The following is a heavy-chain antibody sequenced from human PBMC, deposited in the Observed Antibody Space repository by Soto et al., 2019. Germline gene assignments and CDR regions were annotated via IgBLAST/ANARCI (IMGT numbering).Heavy chain of an antibody. CDR3: ARHGYSSSWSLYYFDY. CDR2: IKQDGSEK. J-gene: IGHJ4*02. CDR1: GFTFSSYW. Sequence: GGALRLSCASPGFTFSSYWMSWVRPAPGKGLEWVGNIKQDGSEKYYVDSVKGRFTISRDNAKNSLYLQMNSLRAEDTAVYYCARHGYSSSWSLYYFDYWGQGTLVTVSS. D-gene: IGHD6-13*01. V-gene: IGHV3-7*05.